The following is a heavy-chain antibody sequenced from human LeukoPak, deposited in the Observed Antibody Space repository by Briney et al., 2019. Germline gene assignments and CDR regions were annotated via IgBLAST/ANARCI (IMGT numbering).Heavy chain of an antibody. CDR1: GGSFSGYY. V-gene: IGHV4-34*01. CDR3: AREVPSFVWSGSTMGSQPYYYMDV. CDR2: VNHSGGT. Sequence: SETLSLTCAVYGGSFSGYYWSWIRQPPGKGLEWIGEVNHSGGTNYNPSLKSRVTISGDTSKDQFSLKLTSVTAADTAVYYCAREVPSFVWSGSTMGSQPYYYMDVWGKGTTVTVSS. J-gene: IGHJ6*03. D-gene: IGHD3-3*01.